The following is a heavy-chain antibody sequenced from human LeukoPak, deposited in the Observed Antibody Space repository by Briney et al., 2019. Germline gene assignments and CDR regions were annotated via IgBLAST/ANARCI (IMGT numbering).Heavy chain of an antibody. Sequence: EASVKVSCKASGYTFTSYAMHWVRQTPGQRLEWMGWINAGNGNTKYSQKFQGRVTITRDTSASTAYMELSSLRSEDTAVYYCATVGSNSAWAFDIWGQGTMVTVSS. V-gene: IGHV1-3*01. CDR2: INAGNGNT. CDR3: ATVGSNSAWAFDI. J-gene: IGHJ3*02. CDR1: GYTFTSYA. D-gene: IGHD3-10*01.